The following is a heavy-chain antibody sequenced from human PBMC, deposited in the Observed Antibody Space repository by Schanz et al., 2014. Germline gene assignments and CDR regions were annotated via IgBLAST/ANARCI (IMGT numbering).Heavy chain of an antibody. CDR2: IYSSGIA. V-gene: IGHV4-61*05. Sequence: QLQLRESGPGLVKPSETLSLTCTVSGGSISTSNHYWGWIRQPPGKGLEWIAFIYSSGIANYNPPREGRLTIAGDTSKTQSSLRLTSVTAADTATYYCARRVVPATMGLYFDLWGQGTLVTVSS. CDR1: GGSISTSNHY. CDR3: ARRVVPATMGLYFDL. D-gene: IGHD2-21*01. J-gene: IGHJ4*02.